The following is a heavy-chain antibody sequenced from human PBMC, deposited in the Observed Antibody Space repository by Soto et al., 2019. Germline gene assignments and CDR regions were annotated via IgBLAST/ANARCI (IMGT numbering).Heavy chain of an antibody. Sequence: EVQLVESGGGLAQPGKSVRLSCAASGFTFSSYEMNWVRQAPGKTLEWVSYISSAGDSLYYADSVKGRFTISRDNAKNSLYLQMNSLRVEDTAVYYCARVYCSTTTCHVQAFDSWGQGTLVTVSS. CDR2: ISSAGDSL. CDR3: ARVYCSTTTCHVQAFDS. CDR1: GFTFSSYE. V-gene: IGHV3-48*03. D-gene: IGHD2-2*01. J-gene: IGHJ4*02.